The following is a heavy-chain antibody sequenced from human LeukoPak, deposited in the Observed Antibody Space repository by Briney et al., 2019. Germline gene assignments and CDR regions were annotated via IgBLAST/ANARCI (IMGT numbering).Heavy chain of an antibody. V-gene: IGHV4-31*03. D-gene: IGHD3-9*01. CDR3: ARDFKVSSLRYFDWLSVRAVYYYYYGMDV. CDR1: GGSISSGGYY. CDR2: IYYSGST. J-gene: IGHJ6*02. Sequence: SQSLSLACTVSGGSISSGGYYWSWIRQHPGKGLEWIGYIYYSGSTYYNPSLKSRVTISVDTSKNQFSLKLSSVTAADTAVYYCARDFKVSSLRYFDWLSVRAVYYYYYGMDVWGQGTTVTVSS.